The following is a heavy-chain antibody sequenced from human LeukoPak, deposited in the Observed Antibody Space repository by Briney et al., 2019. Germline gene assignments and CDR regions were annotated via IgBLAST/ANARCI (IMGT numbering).Heavy chain of an antibody. D-gene: IGHD3-22*01. CDR1: VRPISRGDDY. CDR3: ARDYYDSSGYYDPQDNWFDP. V-gene: IGHV4-30-4*01. Sequence: SETLSLPCTVSVRPISRGDDYWSWIRQPPGKGLEWIGYIYYNGSTYYHPSLKSRVTITVDTSKNQFSLKLSSVTAADTAVYYCARDYYDSSGYYDPQDNWFDPWGQATLVTVSS. J-gene: IGHJ5*02. CDR2: IYYNGST.